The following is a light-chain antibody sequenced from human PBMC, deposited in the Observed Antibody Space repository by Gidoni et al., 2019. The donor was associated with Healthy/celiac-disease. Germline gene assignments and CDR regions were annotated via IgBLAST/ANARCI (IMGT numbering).Light chain of an antibody. CDR3: QQYYSTLT. V-gene: IGKV4-1*01. CDR1: QSVLYSSNNKNY. CDR2: WAS. J-gene: IGKJ4*01. Sequence: DIVMTQSPDSLAVALGERATINCKSNQSVLYSSNNKNYLAWYQQKPGQPPKLLIYWASTREPGVPDRFSGSGSGTDFTLTISSLQAEDVAVYYCQQYYSTLTFGGGTKVEIK.